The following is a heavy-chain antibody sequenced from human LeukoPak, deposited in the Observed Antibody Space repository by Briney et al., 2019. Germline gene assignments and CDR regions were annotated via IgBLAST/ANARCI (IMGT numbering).Heavy chain of an antibody. CDR3: ARDLSGSYFSP. V-gene: IGHV4-4*02. Sequence: SETLSLTCAVSGDSISSNYWWTWVRQPPGKGLEWIGYIYYSGSTNYNPSLKSRVTISVDTSKNQFSLKLSSVTAADTAVYYCARDLSGSYFSPWGQGTLVTVSS. CDR2: IYYSGST. J-gene: IGHJ5*02. D-gene: IGHD1-26*01. CDR1: GDSISSNYW.